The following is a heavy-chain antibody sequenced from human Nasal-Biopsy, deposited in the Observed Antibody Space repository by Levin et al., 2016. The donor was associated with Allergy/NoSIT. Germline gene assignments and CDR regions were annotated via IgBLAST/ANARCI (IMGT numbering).Heavy chain of an antibody. CDR1: GGSISNSYYY. J-gene: IGHJ4*02. D-gene: IGHD3-10*01. Sequence: SETLSLTCTVSGGSISNSYYYWGWIRQPPGKGLEWIGSIYYSGSTYYNPSLKSRVTISVDTSKNQFSLKLSSVTAADTAVYYCARHAMGNMVRGAVRAGPNFDYWGQGTQVTVSS. V-gene: IGHV4-39*01. CDR2: IYYSGST. CDR3: ARHAMGNMVRGAVRAGPNFDY.